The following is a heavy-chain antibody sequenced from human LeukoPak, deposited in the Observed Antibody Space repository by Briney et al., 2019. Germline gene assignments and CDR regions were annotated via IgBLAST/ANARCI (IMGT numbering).Heavy chain of an antibody. D-gene: IGHD3-3*01. CDR3: ARGGGSPNLRFLEWLLFDP. Sequence: GGPLRLSCAASGFTFSSYTMNWVRQAPGKGLEWVSSISSSSSYIYYADSVKGRFTISRDNAKSSLYLQMNSLRVEDTAVYYCARGGGSPNLRFLEWLLFDPWGQGTLVTVSS. V-gene: IGHV3-21*01. CDR2: ISSSSSYI. CDR1: GFTFSSYT. J-gene: IGHJ5*02.